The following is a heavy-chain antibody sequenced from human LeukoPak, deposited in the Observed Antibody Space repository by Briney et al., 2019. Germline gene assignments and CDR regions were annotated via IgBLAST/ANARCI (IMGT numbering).Heavy chain of an antibody. J-gene: IGHJ4*02. CDR2: ISYDGSNK. CDR1: GFTFSSYG. V-gene: IGHV3-30*18. D-gene: IGHD6-13*01. Sequence: PGGSLRLSCAASGFTFSSYGMHWVRQAPGKGLEWVAVISYDGSNKYYADSVKGRFTISRDNSKNTLYLQVNSLRAEDTAVYYCAKVGPSGGGRSSWYLYYWGQGTLVTVSS. CDR3: AKVGPSGGGRSSWYLYY.